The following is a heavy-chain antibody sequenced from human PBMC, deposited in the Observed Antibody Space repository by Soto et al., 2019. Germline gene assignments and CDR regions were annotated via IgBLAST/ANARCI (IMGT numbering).Heavy chain of an antibody. D-gene: IGHD2-15*01. CDR2: ISYDGSNI. Sequence: QVQLVESGGGVVQPGRSLRLSCAASGFTFSTYAMHWVRQAPGKGLEWVALISYDGSNIHYGDSVKGRMTISRDNSKNTLYLQRNSLRGEDTAVYYCARDTPPNDYWGQGTLVTVSS. CDR3: ARDTPPNDY. V-gene: IGHV3-30-3*01. J-gene: IGHJ4*02. CDR1: GFTFSTYA.